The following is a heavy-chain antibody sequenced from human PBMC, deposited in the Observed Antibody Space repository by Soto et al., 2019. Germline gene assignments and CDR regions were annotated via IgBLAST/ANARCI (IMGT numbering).Heavy chain of an antibody. Sequence: QVQLVQSGAEVKKPGSSVKVSCKASGGTFSSYAISWVRQAPGQGLEWMGGIIPIFGTANYAQKFQGRVTITADESTSTAYMKLSSLRSEDTAGYYCAREREQLVWQYYFDFWVQGTLVTVSS. CDR2: IIPIFGTA. J-gene: IGHJ4*02. CDR3: AREREQLVWQYYFDF. V-gene: IGHV1-69*12. CDR1: GGTFSSYA. D-gene: IGHD6-6*01.